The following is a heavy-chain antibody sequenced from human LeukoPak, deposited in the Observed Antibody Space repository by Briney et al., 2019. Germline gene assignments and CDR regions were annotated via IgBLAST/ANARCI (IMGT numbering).Heavy chain of an antibody. CDR3: AKDVTLAYYYESSGYGGMAS. CDR1: GFTFYDYA. D-gene: IGHD3-22*01. J-gene: IGHJ5*02. CDR2: INYNGDYI. V-gene: IGHV3-9*01. Sequence: GGSLRLSCAASGFTFYDYAMHWGRHAPGKGLEWVSGINYNGDYIVYADSVKGRFTISRDNAKNSLYLQMNSLRAEDTALYYCAKDVTLAYYYESSGYGGMASWGQGTLVTVSS.